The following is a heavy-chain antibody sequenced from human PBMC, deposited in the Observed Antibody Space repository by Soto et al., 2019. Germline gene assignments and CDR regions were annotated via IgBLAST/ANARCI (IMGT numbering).Heavy chain of an antibody. D-gene: IGHD6-19*01. CDR3: ARIAVAVRFPRGGYFDY. CDR1: GGSVSSGSYY. CDR2: IYYSGST. V-gene: IGHV4-61*01. Sequence: PSETLSLTCTVSGGSVSSGSYYWSWIRQPPGKGLEWIGYIYYSGSTSYNPSLKSRVTISVDTSKNQFSLKLSSVAAADTAVYYFARIAVAVRFPRGGYFDYWGQGTLVTVSS. J-gene: IGHJ4*02.